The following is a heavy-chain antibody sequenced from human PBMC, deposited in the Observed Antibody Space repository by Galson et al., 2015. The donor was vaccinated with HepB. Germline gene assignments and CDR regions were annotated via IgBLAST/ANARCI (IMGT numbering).Heavy chain of an antibody. D-gene: IGHD6-19*01. V-gene: IGHV4-34*01. J-gene: IGHJ5*02. CDR2: INHSGSP. CDR1: GGSFSGYY. CDR3: ARGVPMQWLVRFVSSWFDP. Sequence: SETLSLTCAVYGGSFSGYYWSWIRQPPGKGLEWIGEINHSGSPNYNPSLKSRVTISVDTSKNQFSLKLSSVTAADTAVYYCARGVPMQWLVRFVSSWFDPWGQGTLVTVSS.